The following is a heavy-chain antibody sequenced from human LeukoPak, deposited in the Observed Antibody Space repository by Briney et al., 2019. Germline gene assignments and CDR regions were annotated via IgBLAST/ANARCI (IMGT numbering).Heavy chain of an antibody. CDR2: ISGSGGST. CDR1: GFTFSSYA. J-gene: IGHJ4*02. Sequence: GGSLRLSCAASGFTFSSYAMSWVRQAPGKGLEWVSAISGSGGSTYYADSVKGRFTISRDNSKDTLYLQMNSLRAEDTAVYYCAKDFHSSGYYFEFWTFDYWGQGTLVTVSS. CDR3: AKDFHSSGYYFEFWTFDY. V-gene: IGHV3-23*01. D-gene: IGHD3-22*01.